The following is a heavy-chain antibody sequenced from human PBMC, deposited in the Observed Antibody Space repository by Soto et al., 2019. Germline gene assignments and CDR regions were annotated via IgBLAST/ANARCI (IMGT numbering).Heavy chain of an antibody. CDR1: GGSISSSSYY. V-gene: IGHV4-39*01. D-gene: IGHD3-10*01. CDR3: ARHKPSMVRGVIGSLKLDV. CDR2: IYYSGST. J-gene: IGHJ6*04. Sequence: SETLSLTCTVSGGSISSSSYYWGWIRQPPGKGLEWIGSIYYSGSTYYNPSLKSRVTISVDTSKNQFSLKLSSVTAAETAVYYCARHKPSMVRGVIGSLKLDVWGKGTTVTVSS.